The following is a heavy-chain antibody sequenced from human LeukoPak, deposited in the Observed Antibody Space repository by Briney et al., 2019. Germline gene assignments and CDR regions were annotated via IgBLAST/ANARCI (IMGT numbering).Heavy chain of an antibody. CDR1: GFTFSNYA. J-gene: IGHJ4*02. D-gene: IGHD4-17*01. Sequence: GGSLRLSCAASGFTFSNYAMSWVGQAPGKGLEWVSGISGRGGGTQYADSVKGRFTISRDNSKNTLYLQMNSLRAEDTAVYYCAKDLNGDYGPGGFDYWGQGIPVTVSS. CDR3: AKDLNGDYGPGGFDY. CDR2: ISGRGGGT. V-gene: IGHV3-23*01.